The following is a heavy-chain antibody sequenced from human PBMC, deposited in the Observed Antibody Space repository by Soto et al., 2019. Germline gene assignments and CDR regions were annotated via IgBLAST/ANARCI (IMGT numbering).Heavy chain of an antibody. CDR3: ARDSFRGRLREDWFDP. CDR1: GGTFSSYT. CDR2: IIPILGIA. J-gene: IGHJ5*02. V-gene: IGHV1-69*04. D-gene: IGHD3-16*01. Sequence: ASVKVSCKASGGTFSSYTISWVRQAPGQGLEWMGRIIPILGIANYAQKFQGRVTITADKSTSTAYMELSSLRSEDTAVYYCARDSFRGRLREDWFDPWGQGTLVTVSS.